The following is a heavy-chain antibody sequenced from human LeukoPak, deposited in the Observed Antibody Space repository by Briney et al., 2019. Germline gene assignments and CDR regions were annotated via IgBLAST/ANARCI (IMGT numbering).Heavy chain of an antibody. CDR3: ARVPGYYYDSSGYYHLGAFDI. CDR2: IIHIFGTA. V-gene: IGHV1-69*05. J-gene: IGHJ3*02. D-gene: IGHD3-22*01. Sequence: GASVKVSCKASGGTFSSYDISWVRQAPGQGLEWMGGIIHIFGTANYAQKFQGRVTITTDESTSTAYMELSSLRSEDTAVYYCARVPGYYYDSSGYYHLGAFDIWGQGTMVTVSS. CDR1: GGTFSSYD.